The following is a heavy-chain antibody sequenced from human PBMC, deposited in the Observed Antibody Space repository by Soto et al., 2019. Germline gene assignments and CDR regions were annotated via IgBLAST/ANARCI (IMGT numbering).Heavy chain of an antibody. Sequence: PSETLSLTCAVYGGSFSGYYWSWIRQPPGKGLEWIGEINHGGSTNYNPSLKSRVTISVDTSKNQFSLKLSSVTAADMAVYYCARGRRDYRYFDWINWFDPWGQGTLVTVSS. CDR1: GGSFSGYY. D-gene: IGHD3-9*01. J-gene: IGHJ5*02. CDR2: INHGGST. V-gene: IGHV4-34*01. CDR3: ARGRRDYRYFDWINWFDP.